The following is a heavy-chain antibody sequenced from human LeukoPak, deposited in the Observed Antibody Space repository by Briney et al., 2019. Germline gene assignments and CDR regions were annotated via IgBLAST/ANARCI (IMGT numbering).Heavy chain of an antibody. D-gene: IGHD2-15*01. CDR1: GGSISSYY. CDR2: IYYSGST. CDR3: ASGYCSGGSGYLDAFDI. Sequence: SETLSLTCTVSGGSISSYYWSWIRQPPGKGLEWIGYIYYSGSTNYNPSLKSRVTISVDTSKNQSSLKLSSVTAADTAVYYCASGYCSGGSGYLDAFDIWAKGQWSPSLQ. J-gene: IGHJ3*02. V-gene: IGHV4-59*08.